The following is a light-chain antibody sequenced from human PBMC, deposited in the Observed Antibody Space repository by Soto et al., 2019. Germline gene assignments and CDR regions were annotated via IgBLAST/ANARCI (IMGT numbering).Light chain of an antibody. V-gene: IGKV1-12*01. CDR2: AAS. CDR1: EDISTW. CDR3: QQSYSTPGT. Sequence: DIQRTQSPSSVSASVGDRVTITCRSSEDISTWLAWYQQKPGKAPKLLIYAASSLQSGVPSRFSGSGSGTDFTLTISSLQPEDFATYYCQQSYSTPGTFGQGTKVDIK. J-gene: IGKJ1*01.